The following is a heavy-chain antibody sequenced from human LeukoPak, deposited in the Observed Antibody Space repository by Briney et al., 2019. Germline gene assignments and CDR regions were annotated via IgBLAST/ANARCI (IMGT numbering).Heavy chain of an antibody. V-gene: IGHV3-30*03. CDR3: ATTYYHDSSGYYGPSFDY. Sequence: PGRSLRLSCAASGFTFSSYGMHWVRQAPGKGLEWVAVISYDGSNKYYADSVKGRFTISRDNSKNTLYLQMNSLRAEDTAVYYCATTYYHDSSGYYGPSFDYWGQGTLVTVSS. CDR1: GFTFSSYG. J-gene: IGHJ4*02. D-gene: IGHD3-22*01. CDR2: ISYDGSNK.